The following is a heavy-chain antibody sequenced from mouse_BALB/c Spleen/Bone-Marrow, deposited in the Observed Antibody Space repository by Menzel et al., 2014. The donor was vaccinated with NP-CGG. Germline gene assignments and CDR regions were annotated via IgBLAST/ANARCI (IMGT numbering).Heavy chain of an antibody. Sequence: EVQLPESGADLVKPGASVKLSCTASGFNIKDTYMHWVKPRPEQGLEWIGRIDPANGNTKYDPKFQGKATITADTSSNTAYLQLSSLTSEDTAVYYCGLYYDYDVGYWGQGTTRTGAS. D-gene: IGHD2-4*01. CDR3: GLYYDYDVGY. CDR1: GFNIKDTY. J-gene: IGHJ2*01. CDR2: IDPANGNT. V-gene: IGHV14-3*02.